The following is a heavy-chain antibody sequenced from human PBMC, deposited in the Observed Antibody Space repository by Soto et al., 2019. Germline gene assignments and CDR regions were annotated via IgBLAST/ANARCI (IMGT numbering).Heavy chain of an antibody. CDR3: ARVAGGSYSSQGYYGMDV. Sequence: SQTLSLTCAISGDSVSSNSAAWNWIRQSPSRGLEWLGRTYYRSKWYNDYAVSVKSRITINPDTSKNQFSLQLNSVTPEDTAVYYCARVAGGSYSSQGYYGMDVWGQGTTVTVSS. J-gene: IGHJ6*02. CDR2: TYYRSKWYN. D-gene: IGHD1-26*01. V-gene: IGHV6-1*01. CDR1: GDSVSSNSAA.